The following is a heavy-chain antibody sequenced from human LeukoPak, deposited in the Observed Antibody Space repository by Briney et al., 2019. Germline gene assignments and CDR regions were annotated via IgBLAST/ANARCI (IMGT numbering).Heavy chain of an antibody. V-gene: IGHV1-69*13. J-gene: IGHJ5*02. Sequence: SVKVSCKASGGTFSSYAISWVRQAPGQGLEWMGGIIPIFGTANYAQKFQGRVTITADESTSTAYMELSSLRSEDTAVYYCARETAAEPPFDPWGQGTLVTVSS. CDR2: IIPIFGTA. CDR3: ARETAAEPPFDP. CDR1: GGTFSSYA. D-gene: IGHD6-13*01.